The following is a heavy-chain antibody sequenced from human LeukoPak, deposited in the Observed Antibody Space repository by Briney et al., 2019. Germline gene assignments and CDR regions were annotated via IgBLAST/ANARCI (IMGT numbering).Heavy chain of an antibody. CDR2: IIGTAQT. J-gene: IGHJ4*02. D-gene: IGHD5-12*01. CDR3: AKDLRPDSRYDFDY. Sequence: GGSLRLSCAASGFTFGTYTMSSVRQAPGTGLEWVSTIIGTAQTLYAASVKGRFTISRDNSKNTLYLQMNSLRAEDTAVYFCAKDLRPDSRYDFDYWGQGTLVTVSS. CDR1: GFTFGTYT. V-gene: IGHV3-23*01.